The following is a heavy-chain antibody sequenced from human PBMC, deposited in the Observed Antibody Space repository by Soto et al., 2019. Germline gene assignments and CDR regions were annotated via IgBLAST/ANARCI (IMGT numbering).Heavy chain of an antibody. CDR2: IIPIFGTA. Sequence: SVKVSCKASGYTFTSYDINWVRQAPGQGLEWMGGIIPIFGTANYAQKFQGRVTITADESTSTAYMELSSLRSEDTAVYYCARESSSWNTYFDYWGQGTLVTVSS. CDR3: ARESSSWNTYFDY. D-gene: IGHD6-13*01. J-gene: IGHJ4*02. CDR1: GYTFTSYD. V-gene: IGHV1-69*13.